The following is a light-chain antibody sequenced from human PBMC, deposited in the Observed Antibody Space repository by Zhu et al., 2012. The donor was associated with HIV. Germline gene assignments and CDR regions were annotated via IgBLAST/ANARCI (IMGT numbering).Light chain of an antibody. CDR3: QHLTLYPT. CDR1: QDISRF. V-gene: IGKV1-9*01. CDR2: GAS. Sequence: DIQLTQSPSFLSASVGDRVTIICRASQDISRFLAWYHQKAGKAPKLLIYGASIVQTGVPSRFSGSGSGTEFTLTISSLQPEDFATYFCQHLTLYPTFGGGSRVEIK. J-gene: IGKJ4*01.